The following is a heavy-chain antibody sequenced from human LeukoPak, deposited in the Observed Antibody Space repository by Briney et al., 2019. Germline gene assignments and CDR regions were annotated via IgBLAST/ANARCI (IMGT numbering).Heavy chain of an antibody. Sequence: GGSLRLSCAASGFTFSSYDMHWVRQGTGKGLEWVSAIGTAGDTSYPGSVKGRFTISRENAKNSLYLQMNSLRAGDTAVYYCARAHYYGSGSYYQYFQHWGQGTLVTVSS. D-gene: IGHD3-10*01. V-gene: IGHV3-13*01. CDR1: GFTFSSYD. CDR3: ARAHYYGSGSYYQYFQH. J-gene: IGHJ1*01. CDR2: IGTAGDT.